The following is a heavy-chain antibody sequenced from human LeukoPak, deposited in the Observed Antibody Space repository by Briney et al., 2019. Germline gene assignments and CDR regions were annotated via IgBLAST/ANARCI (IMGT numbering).Heavy chain of an antibody. Sequence: SETLSLTCTVSGGSISSGSYYWSWIRQHPGKGLEWIGYISYSGSTYYNPALRSRITMSGDTSKNQFSLKLNSVTAADTAVYYCARFWDYGGTSFPDYFDYWGQGTLVTVSS. CDR1: GGSISSGSYY. V-gene: IGHV4-31*03. J-gene: IGHJ4*02. D-gene: IGHD4-17*01. CDR2: ISYSGST. CDR3: ARFWDYGGTSFPDYFDY.